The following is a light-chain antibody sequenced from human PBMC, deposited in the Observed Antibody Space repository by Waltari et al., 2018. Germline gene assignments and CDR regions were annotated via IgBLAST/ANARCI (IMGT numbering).Light chain of an antibody. V-gene: IGLV1-40*01. CDR1: SPNIGPGYD. CDR2: RDD. CDR3: QSYDRDLNAVL. Sequence: QSVLTQPPSVSGAPGQIVTISCTGCSPNIGPGYDAHWYQQIPGSAPKVLIYRDDNRPSGVPGRFSGSKSGTSASLSVTGLHVEDEADYFCQSYDRDLNAVLFGGGTKLTVL. J-gene: IGLJ2*01.